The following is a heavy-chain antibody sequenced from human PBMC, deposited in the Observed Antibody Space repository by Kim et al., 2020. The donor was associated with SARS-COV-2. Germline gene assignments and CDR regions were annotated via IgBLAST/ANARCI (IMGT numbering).Heavy chain of an antibody. J-gene: IGHJ6*02. CDR1: GGTFSSYA. CDR3: ARDTPYDYVWGSYPYGMDV. V-gene: IGHV1-69*13. CDR2: IIPIFGTA. Sequence: SVKVSCKASGGTFSSYAISWVRQAPGQGLEWMGGIIPIFGTANYAQKFQGRVTITADESTSTAYMDLSSLRSEDTAVYYCARDTPYDYVWGSYPYGMDVWGQGTTVTVSS. D-gene: IGHD3-16*02.